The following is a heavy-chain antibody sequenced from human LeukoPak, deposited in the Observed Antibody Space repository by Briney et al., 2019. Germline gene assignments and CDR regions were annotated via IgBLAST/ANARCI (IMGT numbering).Heavy chain of an antibody. J-gene: IGHJ4*02. V-gene: IGHV1-18*04. Sequence: ASVKVSCKASGYSFTGNYMHWVRQAPGQGLEWMGWISAYNGNTNYAQKLQGRVTMTTDTSTSTAYMELRSLRSDDTAVYYCARVGVQLEPYCFDYWGQGTLVTVSS. D-gene: IGHD1-1*01. CDR3: ARVGVQLEPYCFDY. CDR2: ISAYNGNT. CDR1: GYSFTGNY.